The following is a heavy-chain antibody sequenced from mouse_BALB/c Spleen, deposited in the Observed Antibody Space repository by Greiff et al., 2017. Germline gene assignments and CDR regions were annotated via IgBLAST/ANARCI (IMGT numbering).Heavy chain of an antibody. Sequence: EVQLVESGPGLVKPSQSLSLTCTVTGYSITSDYAWNWIRQFPGNILEWMGYISYSGSTSYNPSLKSRISITRDTSKSQFFLQLNSVTTEDTATYYCARRNYDYDGYYAMDYWGQGTSVTVSS. D-gene: IGHD2-4*01. J-gene: IGHJ4*01. V-gene: IGHV3-2*02. CDR2: ISYSGST. CDR1: GYSITSDYA. CDR3: ARRNYDYDGYYAMDY.